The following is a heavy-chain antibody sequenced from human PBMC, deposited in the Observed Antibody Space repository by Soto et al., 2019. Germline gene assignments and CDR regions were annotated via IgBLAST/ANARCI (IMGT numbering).Heavy chain of an antibody. D-gene: IGHD5-18*01. CDR3: ARGIQLWFPLDY. V-gene: IGHV1-46*01. CDR1: GYTFTSYY. CDR2: INPSSGST. Sequence: QVQLVQSGAEVKKPGASVKVSCKASGYTFTSYYMHWVRQAPGQGLEWMGIINPSSGSTSYAQKFQGRVTMTRDTSTSTVYLELSSLRSEDTAVYYCARGIQLWFPLDYWGQGTLVTVSS. J-gene: IGHJ4*02.